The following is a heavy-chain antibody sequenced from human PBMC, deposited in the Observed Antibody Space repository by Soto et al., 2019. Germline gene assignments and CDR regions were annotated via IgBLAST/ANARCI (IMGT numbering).Heavy chain of an antibody. J-gene: IGHJ6*02. V-gene: IGHV3-53*01. CDR2: IYSGGST. Sequence: GGSLRLSCAASGFIVSSNYMRWVRQAPGKGLEWVSVIYSGGSTYYADSVKGRFTISRDNSKNTLYLQMNSLRAEDTAVYYCARDYPPSDYYYYGLDVWGQGTTVTVYS. CDR3: ARDYPPSDYYYYGLDV. CDR1: GFIVSSNY.